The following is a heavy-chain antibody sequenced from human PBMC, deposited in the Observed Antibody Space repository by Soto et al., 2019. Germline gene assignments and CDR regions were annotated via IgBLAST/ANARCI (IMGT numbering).Heavy chain of an antibody. CDR1: GFTFSSYA. D-gene: IGHD2-15*01. V-gene: IGHV3-23*01. J-gene: IGHJ3*02. CDR2: ISGSGGST. CDR3: AKDWGTEGYSVRAFDI. Sequence: PGGSLRLSCAASGFTFSSYAMSWVRQAPGKGLEWVSAISGSGGSTYYADSVKGRFTISRDNSKNMLYLQMNSLRAEDTAVYYCAKDWGTEGYSVRAFDIWGQGTVVTVSS.